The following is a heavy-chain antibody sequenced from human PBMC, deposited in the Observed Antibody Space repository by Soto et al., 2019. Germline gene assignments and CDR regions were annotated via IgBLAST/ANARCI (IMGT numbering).Heavy chain of an antibody. CDR1: GFTFDDYT. D-gene: IGHD1-26*01. J-gene: IGHJ3*02. Sequence: GGSLRLSCAASGFTFDDYTLHWVRQAPGKGLEWVSFISRSSNNIYYADSVKGRFTISRDNAKNSLYLQMNSLRAEDTAVYYCARERKVGATPLVDIWGQGTMVTVSS. CDR2: ISRSSNNI. CDR3: ARERKVGATPLVDI. V-gene: IGHV3-21*01.